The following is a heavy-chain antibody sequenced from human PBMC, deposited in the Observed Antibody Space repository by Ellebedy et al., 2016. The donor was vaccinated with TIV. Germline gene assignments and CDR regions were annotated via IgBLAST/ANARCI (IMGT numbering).Heavy chain of an antibody. J-gene: IGHJ4*02. V-gene: IGHV3-30*18. CDR1: EFTFSRFG. Sequence: GGSLRLSXAASEFTFSRFGMYWVRQAPGKGLEWVAGISYDGSYKYYADSVKGRLTVSRDNSKNSLFLQLNSPRAEDTAVYYCAKDSGFWSGYSDYWGQGTLVTVSS. D-gene: IGHD3-3*01. CDR3: AKDSGFWSGYSDY. CDR2: ISYDGSYK.